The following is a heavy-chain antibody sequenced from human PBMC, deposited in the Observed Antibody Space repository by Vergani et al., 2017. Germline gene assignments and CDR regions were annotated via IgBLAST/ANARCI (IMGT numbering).Heavy chain of an antibody. CDR3: AKFAYYDSSGYYYEEDAFDI. J-gene: IGHJ3*02. CDR1: GFTFSSYA. D-gene: IGHD3-22*01. CDR2: ISGSGGST. Sequence: EVQLLESGGGLVQPGGSLRLSCAASGFTFSSYAMSWVRQAPGEGLEWVSAISGSGGSTYYADSVKGRFTISRDNSKTTLYLQMNSLRAEDTAVYYCAKFAYYDSSGYYYEEDAFDIWGQGTMVTVSS. V-gene: IGHV3-23*01.